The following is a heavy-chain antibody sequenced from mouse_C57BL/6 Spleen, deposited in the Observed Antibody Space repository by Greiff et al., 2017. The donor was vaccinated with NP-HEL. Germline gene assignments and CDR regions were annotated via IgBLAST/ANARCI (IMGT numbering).Heavy chain of an antibody. D-gene: IGHD1-1*01. V-gene: IGHV1-55*01. CDR2: IYPGSGST. CDR3: ATHYYCSSYWYFDV. J-gene: IGHJ1*03. Sequence: QVQLQQPGAELVKPGASVKMSCKASGYTFTSYWITWVKQRPGQGLEWIGDIYPGSGSTNYNEKFTSKATLTVDTSSSTAYMQLSSLTSEDSAVYYCATHYYCSSYWYFDVWGTGTTVTVSS. CDR1: GYTFTSYW.